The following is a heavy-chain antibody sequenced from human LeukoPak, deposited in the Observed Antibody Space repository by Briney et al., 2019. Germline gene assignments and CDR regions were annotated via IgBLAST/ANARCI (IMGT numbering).Heavy chain of an antibody. D-gene: IGHD3-22*01. Sequence: SETLSLTRTLSGGSLTRTTFYWGSVRQPPGEGLGGIGYMYYSGRTSFTPYLKSRVTISVDTSKNQFSLKLSSVTAADTAVYYCARLDSSGPRGFDYWGQGTLVTVSS. CDR3: ARLDSSGPRGFDY. V-gene: IGHV4-39*01. CDR1: GGSLTRTTFY. CDR2: MYYSGRT. J-gene: IGHJ4*02.